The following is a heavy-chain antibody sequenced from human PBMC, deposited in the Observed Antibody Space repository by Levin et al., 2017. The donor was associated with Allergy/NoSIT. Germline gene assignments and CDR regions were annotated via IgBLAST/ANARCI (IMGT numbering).Heavy chain of an antibody. CDR3: ARGEWLLLHAFDI. J-gene: IGHJ3*02. CDR1: GGSISSGDYY. D-gene: IGHD3-22*01. V-gene: IGHV4-30-4*01. Sequence: PSETLSLTCTVSGGSISSGDYYWSWIRQPPGKGLEWIGYIYYSGSTYYNPSLKSRVTISVDTSKNQFSLKLSSVTAADTAVYYCARGEWLLLHAFDIWGQGTMVTVSS. CDR2: IYYSGST.